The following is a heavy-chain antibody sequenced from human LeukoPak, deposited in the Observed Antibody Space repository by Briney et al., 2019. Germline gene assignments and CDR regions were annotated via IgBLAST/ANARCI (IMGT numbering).Heavy chain of an antibody. V-gene: IGHV3-33*01. CDR1: GFTFSSYG. J-gene: IGHJ6*02. D-gene: IGHD6-13*01. CDR2: IWYDGDNK. CDR3: ARDGIAAAGQYYCYGMDV. Sequence: PGRSLRLSCAASGFTFSSYGMHWVRQAPGKGLEWVAVIWYDGDNKYYADSAKGRFTISRDNSKNTLYLQMNSLRAEDTAVYYCARDGIAAAGQYYCYGMDVWGQGTTVTVSS.